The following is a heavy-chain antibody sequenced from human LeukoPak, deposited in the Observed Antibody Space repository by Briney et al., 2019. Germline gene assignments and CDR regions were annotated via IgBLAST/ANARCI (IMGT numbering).Heavy chain of an antibody. V-gene: IGHV3-7*01. Sequence: GSLRLSCAASGCKFSDFSVSWVRQAPGKGLEWVAIINQDGSESHYVDSVRGRFTISRDNVDNSLFLQMDSLRVDDTARYYCATIQYWGQGTQVTVSS. J-gene: IGHJ4*02. CDR2: INQDGSES. CDR1: GCKFSDFS. CDR3: ATIQY. D-gene: IGHD2-21*01.